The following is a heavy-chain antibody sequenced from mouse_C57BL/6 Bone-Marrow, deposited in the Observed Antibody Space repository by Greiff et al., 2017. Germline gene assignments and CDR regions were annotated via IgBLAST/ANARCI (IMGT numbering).Heavy chain of an antibody. D-gene: IGHD1-1*01. V-gene: IGHV1-81*01. CDR1: GYTFTSYG. CDR3: ARNYDSSYWYVDV. J-gene: IGHJ1*03. Sequence: VQLVESGAELVRPGASVKLSCKASGYTFTSYGISWVKQRPGQGLEWIGEIYPRSGNTYYNEKFKGKATLTADKSSSTAYMELRSLTSEDTAVYFCARNYDSSYWYVDVWGTGTAVTVSS. CDR2: IYPRSGNT.